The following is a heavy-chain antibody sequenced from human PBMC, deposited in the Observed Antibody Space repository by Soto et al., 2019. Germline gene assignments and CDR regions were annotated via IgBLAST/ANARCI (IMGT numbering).Heavy chain of an antibody. J-gene: IGHJ4*02. CDR1: GFTFSSYS. CDR3: ARQWFGDFGHFDY. CDR2: ISSSSSYI. Sequence: PGGSLRLSCAASGFTFSSYSMNWVRQAPGKGLEWVSSISSSSSYIYYADSVKGRFTISRDNAKNSLYLQMNSLRAEDTAVYYCARQWFGDFGHFDYWGQGTLVTVSS. D-gene: IGHD3-10*01. V-gene: IGHV3-21*01.